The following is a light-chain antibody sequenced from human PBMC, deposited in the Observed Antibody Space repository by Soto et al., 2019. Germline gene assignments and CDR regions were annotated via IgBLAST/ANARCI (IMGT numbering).Light chain of an antibody. J-gene: IGLJ1*01. CDR3: SSYTSSSTPVNV. CDR1: SSDVGGYNY. CDR2: DVS. V-gene: IGLV2-14*01. Sequence: QSALTQPASVSGSPGQSITISCTGTSSDVGGYNYVSWYQQHPGKAPKLMIYDVSNRPSGVSNRFSGSKSGNTASLTISGLQAEDEAYYYCSSYTSSSTPVNVFGTGTKVTVL.